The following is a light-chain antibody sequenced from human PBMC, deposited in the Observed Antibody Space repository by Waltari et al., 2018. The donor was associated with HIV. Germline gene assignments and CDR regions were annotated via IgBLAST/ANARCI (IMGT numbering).Light chain of an antibody. V-gene: IGKV4-1*01. J-gene: IGKJ3*01. Sequence: DIVMTQSPDSLPVSLGERATIKCKSSQTILYSSNNKNYLAWYQQKPGQPPKLLIYWASTRHSGVPDRFSGSGSGADFTLTISTLQAEDVAIYYCQQYYMTPFTFGPGTRVDI. CDR3: QQYYMTPFT. CDR1: QTILYSSNNKNY. CDR2: WAS.